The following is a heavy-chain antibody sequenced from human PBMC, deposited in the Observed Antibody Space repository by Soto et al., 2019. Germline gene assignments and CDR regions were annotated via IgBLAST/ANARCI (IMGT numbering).Heavy chain of an antibody. D-gene: IGHD3-10*01. CDR1: SGSISSSNW. CDR2: IYHSGST. J-gene: IGHJ3*02. CDR3: ARGPGVRGVPHRKRAFDI. Sequence: QVQLQESGPGLVKPSGTLSLTCAVSSGSISSSNWWSWVRQPPGKGLKWIGEIYHSGSTNYNPSLKSRVTISVNKSKNKFSLKLCSVTAADTAVYYCARGPGVRGVPHRKRAFDIWGQGTMVTVSS. V-gene: IGHV4-4*02.